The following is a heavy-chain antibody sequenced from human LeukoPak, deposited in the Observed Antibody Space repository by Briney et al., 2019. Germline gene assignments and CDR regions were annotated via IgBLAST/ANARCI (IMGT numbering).Heavy chain of an antibody. CDR3: ARSSCSGGSCYYLAWFDP. D-gene: IGHD2-15*01. Sequence: ASVKVSCKASGYTFTSYYIHWVRQAPGQGLEWMGIINPSGGSTSYAQKFQGRVTMTRDTSTSTVYMELSSLRSEDTAVYYCARSSCSGGSCYYLAWFDPWGQGTLVTVSS. V-gene: IGHV1-46*01. J-gene: IGHJ5*02. CDR1: GYTFTSYY. CDR2: INPSGGST.